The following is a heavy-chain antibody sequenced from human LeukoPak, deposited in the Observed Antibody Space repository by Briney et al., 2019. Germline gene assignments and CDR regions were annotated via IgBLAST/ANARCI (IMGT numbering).Heavy chain of an antibody. J-gene: IGHJ3*02. CDR1: GGSFSGYY. CDR2: INHSGST. Sequence: SETLSLTCAVYGGSFSGYYWSWIRQPPGKGLEWIGEINHSGSTNYNPSLKSRVTISVDTSKNQFSLKLSSVTAADTAVYYCARGLVGVVAAFDVFDIWGQGTMVTVSS. CDR3: ARGLVGVVAAFDVFDI. D-gene: IGHD2-15*01. V-gene: IGHV4-34*01.